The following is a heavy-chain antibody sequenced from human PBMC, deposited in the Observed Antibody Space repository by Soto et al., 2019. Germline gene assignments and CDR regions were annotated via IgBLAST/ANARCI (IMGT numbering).Heavy chain of an antibody. J-gene: IGHJ6*02. CDR1: GGTFSSYA. D-gene: IGHD6-13*01. CDR2: IIPIFGTA. CDR3: AREGTGIAAAGTWDV. Sequence: ASVKVSCKASGGTFSSYAISWVRQAPGQGLEWMGGIIPIFGTANYAQKFQGRVTITADESTSTAYMELSSLRSEDTAVYYCAREGTGIAAAGTWDVWGQGTTVTVSS. V-gene: IGHV1-69*13.